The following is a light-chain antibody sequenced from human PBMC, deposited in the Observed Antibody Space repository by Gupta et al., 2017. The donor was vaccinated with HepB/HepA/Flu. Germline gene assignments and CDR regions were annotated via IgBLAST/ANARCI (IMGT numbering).Light chain of an antibody. CDR3: QQTDSNPPCS. J-gene: IGKJ2*04. CDR2: AGS. V-gene: IGKV1-39*01. Sequence: DIQMTKYTSSLSASVGDRGTITCRASQSISSYLNWYQQKPGKAPNLLIYAGSSWQSGVPSRFSGSGYGTDFTLTITNRQPEDFATYYCQQTDSNPPCSFGQGTKLEI. CDR1: QSISSY.